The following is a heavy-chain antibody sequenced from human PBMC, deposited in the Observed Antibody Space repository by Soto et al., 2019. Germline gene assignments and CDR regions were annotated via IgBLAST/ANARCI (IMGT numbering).Heavy chain of an antibody. V-gene: IGHV3-66*01. CDR3: ARDPGEYCSGGSCYSVAGGAFDI. D-gene: IGHD2-15*01. Sequence: EVQLVESGGGLVQPGGSLRLSCAASGFTVSSNYMSWVRQAPGKGLEWVSVIYSGGSTYYADSVKGRFTISRDNSKNTLYLQMNSLRAEDTAVYYCARDPGEYCSGGSCYSVAGGAFDIWGQGTMVTVSS. CDR1: GFTVSSNY. CDR2: IYSGGST. J-gene: IGHJ3*02.